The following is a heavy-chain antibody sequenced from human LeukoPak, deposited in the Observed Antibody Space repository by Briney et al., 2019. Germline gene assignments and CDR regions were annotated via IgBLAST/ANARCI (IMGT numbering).Heavy chain of an antibody. CDR1: GFTFSSYG. D-gene: IGHD3-10*01. V-gene: IGHV3-23*01. Sequence: GGSLRLSCAASGFTFSSYGMSWVRQAPWKGLEWISAISGSGGSTYYADSVKGRFTISRDNSKNTLYLQMNSLRAEDTAVYYCAKGPVRGAPNWFDPWGQGTLVTVSS. CDR2: ISGSGGST. J-gene: IGHJ5*02. CDR3: AKGPVRGAPNWFDP.